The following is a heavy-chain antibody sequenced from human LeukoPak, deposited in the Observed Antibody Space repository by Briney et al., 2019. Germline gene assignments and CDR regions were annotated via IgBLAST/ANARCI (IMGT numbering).Heavy chain of an antibody. Sequence: GGSLRLSCAASGFTFSSYAMSWVRQAPGKGLEWVSAISGSGGSTYCADSVKGRFTISRDNSKNTLYLQMNSLRAEDTAVYYCAHPRDFWSGYHYYFDYWGQGTLVTVSS. J-gene: IGHJ4*02. CDR3: AHPRDFWSGYHYYFDY. CDR1: GFTFSSYA. CDR2: ISGSGGST. D-gene: IGHD3-3*01. V-gene: IGHV3-23*01.